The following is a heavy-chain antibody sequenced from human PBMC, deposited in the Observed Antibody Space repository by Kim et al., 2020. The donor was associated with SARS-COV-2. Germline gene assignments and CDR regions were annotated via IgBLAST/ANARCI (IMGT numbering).Heavy chain of an antibody. CDR3: ASPTGYGSGT. D-gene: IGHD3-10*01. Sequence: YIYDADSVKGRFTISRDNAKNSLYLQMNSLRAEDTAVYDCASPTGYGSGTWGQGTLVTVSS. J-gene: IGHJ5*02. V-gene: IGHV3-21*01. CDR2: YI.